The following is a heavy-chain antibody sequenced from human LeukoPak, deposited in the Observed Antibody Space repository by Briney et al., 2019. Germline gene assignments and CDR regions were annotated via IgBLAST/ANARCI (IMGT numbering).Heavy chain of an antibody. V-gene: IGHV4-39*07. J-gene: IGHJ4*02. CDR2: IYYSGST. CDR1: GGSISSSSYY. Sequence: PSETLSLTCTVSGGSISSSSYYWGWIRQPPGKGLEWIGSIYYSGSTYYNPSLKSRVTISVDTSKNQFSLKLSSVTAADTAVYYCARERGATPHFDYWGQGTLVTVSS. D-gene: IGHD1-26*01. CDR3: ARERGATPHFDY.